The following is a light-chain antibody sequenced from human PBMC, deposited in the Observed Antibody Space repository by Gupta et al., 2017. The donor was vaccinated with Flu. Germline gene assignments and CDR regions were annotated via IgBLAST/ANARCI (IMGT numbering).Light chain of an antibody. CDR3: AAWDDSLNGHYV. Sequence: HSVLAQPPSPSAPPGQRVTISCSGSRSNIGSNNVNWYQQVPGTAPKLLIYGNSQRPSGVPDRFSGSKSGTSASLAISGLQSEDEADYYCAAWDDSLNGHYVFGTGTKVTAL. CDR2: GNS. V-gene: IGLV1-44*01. J-gene: IGLJ1*01. CDR1: RSNIGSNN.